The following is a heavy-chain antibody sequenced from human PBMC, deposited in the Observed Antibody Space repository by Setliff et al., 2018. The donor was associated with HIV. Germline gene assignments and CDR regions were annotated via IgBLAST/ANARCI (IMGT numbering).Heavy chain of an antibody. V-gene: IGHV4-39*01. J-gene: IGHJ5*02. CDR2: VSQSGST. CDR1: GVSINRTDHY. D-gene: IGHD2-21*01. Sequence: NPSETLSLTCSVSGVSINRTDHYWGWIRQSPGKRLEWIGSVSQSGSTYYNPSLKSRITISVDRSKNLFSLKLISVTAADQGVYYCARVPVAGANWFDPWDLGTLVTVSS. CDR3: ARVPVAGANWFDP.